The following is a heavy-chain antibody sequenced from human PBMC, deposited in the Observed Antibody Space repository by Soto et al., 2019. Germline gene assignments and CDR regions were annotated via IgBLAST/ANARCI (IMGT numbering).Heavy chain of an antibody. CDR1: GYTFTGYY. CDR3: AREYYYDSSGYPDY. Sequence: VASVKVSCKASGYTFTGYYMHWVRQAPGQGLEWMGWINPNSGGTNYAQKFQGRVTMTRDTSISTAYMELSRLRSDDTAVYYCAREYYYDSSGYPDYWGQGTLVTVSS. V-gene: IGHV1-2*02. CDR2: INPNSGGT. D-gene: IGHD3-22*01. J-gene: IGHJ4*02.